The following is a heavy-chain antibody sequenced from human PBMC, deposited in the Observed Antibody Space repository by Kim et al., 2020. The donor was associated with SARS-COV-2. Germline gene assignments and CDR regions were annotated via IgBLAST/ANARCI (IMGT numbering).Heavy chain of an antibody. CDR3: AKDFYKDSSEGSGVY. V-gene: IGHV3-30*18. CDR1: GFTFSSYG. CDR2: ISYDGSNK. Sequence: GGSLRLSCAASGFTFSSYGMHWVRQAPGKGLEWVAVISYDGSNKYYADSVKGRFTISRDNSKNTLYLQMNSLRAEDTAVYYCAKDFYKDSSEGSGVYWGRGTLLTVSS. D-gene: IGHD3-22*01. J-gene: IGHJ4*02.